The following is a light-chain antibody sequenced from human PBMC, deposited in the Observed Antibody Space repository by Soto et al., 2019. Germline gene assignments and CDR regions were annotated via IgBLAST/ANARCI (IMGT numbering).Light chain of an antibody. CDR2: DAS. J-gene: IGKJ1*01. CDR3: QQYYDSPRT. CDR1: QTISNW. Sequence: DIQMTQSPSTLSASVGDRVTISCRASQTISNWLAWYQQKPGKAPKLLIYDASSLESGVPSRFSGSGSGTEFTLTISCLQSEDFATYYCQQYYDSPRTFGQGTKVDIK. V-gene: IGKV1-5*01.